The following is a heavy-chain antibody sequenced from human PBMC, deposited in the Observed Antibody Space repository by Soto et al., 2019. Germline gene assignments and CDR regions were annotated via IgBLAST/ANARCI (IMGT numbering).Heavy chain of an antibody. Sequence: QVQLVQSGAEVKKPGSSVKVSCKASGGTFSSYAISWVRQAPGQGLEWMGGIIPIFGTANYAQKFQGRVTITADESTSTAYMELSSLRSEDTAVYYCARREVGYCSGGSCSNWFDPWGQGTLVTVSS. V-gene: IGHV1-69*12. J-gene: IGHJ5*02. D-gene: IGHD2-15*01. CDR1: GGTFSSYA. CDR2: IIPIFGTA. CDR3: ARREVGYCSGGSCSNWFDP.